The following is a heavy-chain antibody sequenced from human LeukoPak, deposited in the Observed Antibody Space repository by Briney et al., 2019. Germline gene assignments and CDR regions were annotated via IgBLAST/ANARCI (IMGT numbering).Heavy chain of an antibody. Sequence: PGGSLRLPCAASGFTFSSFWMNWLRQAPGKGLEWVANIKQDGSEKYYADSVKGRFTISRDNAKNSLFLQMNSLRAEDTAVYYCAREGDISVITYAYWGQGTLVTVSS. CDR2: IKQDGSEK. V-gene: IGHV3-7*01. CDR3: AREGDISVITYAY. D-gene: IGHD5-12*01. CDR1: GFTFSSFW. J-gene: IGHJ4*02.